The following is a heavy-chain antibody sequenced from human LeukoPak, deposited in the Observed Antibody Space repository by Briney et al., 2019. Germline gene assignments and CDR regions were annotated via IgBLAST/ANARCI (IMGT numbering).Heavy chain of an antibody. CDR1: GFTFSSYS. D-gene: IGHD3-10*01. J-gene: IGHJ5*02. V-gene: IGHV3-21*01. CDR3: ARDGWFGDYNWFDP. CDR2: ISSSSSYI. Sequence: GGSLRLSCAASGFTFSSYSMNWVRQAPGKGLEWVSSISSSSSYIYYADSVKGRFTISRDNAKNSLYLQMNSLRAEDTAVYYCARDGWFGDYNWFDPWGQGTLVTVSS.